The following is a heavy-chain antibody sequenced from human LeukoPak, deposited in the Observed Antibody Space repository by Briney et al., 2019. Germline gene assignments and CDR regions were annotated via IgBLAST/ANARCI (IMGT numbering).Heavy chain of an antibody. D-gene: IGHD3-22*01. CDR2: IYYSGST. J-gene: IGHJ3*02. CDR3: ARGFPDSSGYTYDAFDI. Sequence: SETLSLTCAVYGGSFSGYYWSWIRQPPGKGLEWIGYIYYSGSTNYNPSLKSRVTISVDTSKNQFSLKLSSVTAADTAVYYCARGFPDSSGYTYDAFDIWGQGTMVTVSS. V-gene: IGHV4-59*08. CDR1: GGSFSGYY.